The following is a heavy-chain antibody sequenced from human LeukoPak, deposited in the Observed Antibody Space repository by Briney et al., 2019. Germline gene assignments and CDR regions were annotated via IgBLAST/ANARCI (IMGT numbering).Heavy chain of an antibody. CDR3: ARDFVVAPNWFDP. Sequence: PSETLSLTCTVSGVSISGSSFSWGWIRQSPGKGLEWIGSIYYFGNTYYNPSLKSRVTISVDTSKNQFSLKLSSVTAADTAVYYCARDFVVAPNWFDPWGQGTLVTVSS. V-gene: IGHV4-39*07. J-gene: IGHJ5*02. D-gene: IGHD2-15*01. CDR2: IYYFGNT. CDR1: GVSISGSSFS.